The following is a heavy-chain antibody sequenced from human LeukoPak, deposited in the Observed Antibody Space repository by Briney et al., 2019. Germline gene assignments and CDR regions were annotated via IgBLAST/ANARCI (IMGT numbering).Heavy chain of an antibody. CDR3: AKDRSRTAGIAAAGYDY. J-gene: IGHJ4*02. CDR1: GFTFSSYA. D-gene: IGHD6-13*01. V-gene: IGHV3-23*01. CDR2: ISGSGGST. Sequence: GGSLRLSCAASGFTFSSYAMSWVRQAPGKGLEWVSAISGSGGSTYYADSVKGRFTISRDNSKNTLYLQMNSLRAEDTAVYYCAKDRSRTAGIAAAGYDYWGQGTLVTVSS.